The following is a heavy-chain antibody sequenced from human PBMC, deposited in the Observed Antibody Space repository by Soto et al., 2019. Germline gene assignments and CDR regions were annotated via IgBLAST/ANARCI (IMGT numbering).Heavy chain of an antibody. CDR1: GFTFSNFV. CDR2: ITGSGGRA. V-gene: IGHV3-23*01. Sequence: EVQLLESGGGWVQPGGSLRLSCAASGFTFSNFVMSWVRHIPGKGLHWVSGITGSGGRAYYADSVKGRFTISRENSKKTLFLQMNSLRPEDTAVYYCARAPRGFSAYDASLQIDSWGQGTLVTVSS. J-gene: IGHJ4*02. CDR3: ARAPRGFSAYDASLQIDS. D-gene: IGHD5-12*01.